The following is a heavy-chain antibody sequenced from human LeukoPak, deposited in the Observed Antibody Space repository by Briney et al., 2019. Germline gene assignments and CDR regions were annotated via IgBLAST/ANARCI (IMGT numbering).Heavy chain of an antibody. Sequence: ASVKASCKASGSTFTSYDINWVRQATGQGLEWMGWMNPNSGNTGYAQKFQGRVTITRNTSITTAYMEPSSLRSEDTAVYYCARGRGHQQLVRYYYYYYTDVWGKGTTVTVSS. D-gene: IGHD6-13*01. CDR2: MNPNSGNT. J-gene: IGHJ6*03. V-gene: IGHV1-8*03. CDR3: ARGRGHQQLVRYYYYYYTDV. CDR1: GSTFTSYD.